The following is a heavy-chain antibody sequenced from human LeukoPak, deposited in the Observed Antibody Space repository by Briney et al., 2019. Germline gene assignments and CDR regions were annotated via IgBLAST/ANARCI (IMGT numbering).Heavy chain of an antibody. J-gene: IGHJ5*02. Sequence: PSGTLSLTCTVSGGSISSYYWSWILQPAGKGREWIGRFYTTGSTNYNPSLKSRVIMSVDTSKNQFSIKLSSVTAADTAVYYCARGGLPRENWFDPWGQGTLVTVSS. CDR3: ARGGLPRENWFDP. D-gene: IGHD1-26*01. CDR2: FYTTGST. CDR1: GGSISSYY. V-gene: IGHV4-4*07.